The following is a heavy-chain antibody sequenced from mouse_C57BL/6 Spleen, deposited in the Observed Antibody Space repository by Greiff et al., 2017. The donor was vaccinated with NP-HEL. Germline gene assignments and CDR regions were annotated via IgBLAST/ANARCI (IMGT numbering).Heavy chain of an antibody. Sequence: EVTLMESGGGLVQPGGSLSLSCAASGFTFTDYYMSWVRQPPGKALEWLGFIRNKANGYTTEYSASVKGRFTISRDNSQSILYLQMNALRAEDSATYYCARSFYDLYYFDYWGQGTTLTVSS. CDR2: IRNKANGYTT. J-gene: IGHJ2*01. CDR3: ARSFYDLYYFDY. CDR1: GFTFTDYY. D-gene: IGHD2-3*01. V-gene: IGHV7-3*01.